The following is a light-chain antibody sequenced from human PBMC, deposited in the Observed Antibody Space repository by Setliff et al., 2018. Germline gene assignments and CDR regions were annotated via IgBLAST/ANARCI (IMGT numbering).Light chain of an antibody. CDR3: SSYASSSIPDV. CDR1: ASDVGAYNF. J-gene: IGLJ1*01. CDR2: EVS. Sequence: QSVLTQPASVSGSPGQSITISCTGTASDVGAYNFVSWYQQHPGKAPNLIIYEVSNRPSGVSNRFSGSKSGNTASLTISGLQAEDEADYCSSYASSSIPDVFGSGTKVTVL. V-gene: IGLV2-14*01.